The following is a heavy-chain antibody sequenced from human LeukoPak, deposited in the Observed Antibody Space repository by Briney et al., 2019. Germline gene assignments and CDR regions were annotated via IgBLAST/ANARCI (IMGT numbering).Heavy chain of an antibody. CDR3: ARVADSYAFDI. Sequence: GGSLRLSCAASGFTFSDYYMSWIRQAPGKGLEWVSYISSSSYTNYADSVKGRFTISRDNAKNSLYLQMNSLRAEDTAVYYCARVADSYAFDIWGQGTMVTVSS. CDR2: ISSSSYT. V-gene: IGHV3-11*05. J-gene: IGHJ3*02. D-gene: IGHD2-15*01. CDR1: GFTFSDYY.